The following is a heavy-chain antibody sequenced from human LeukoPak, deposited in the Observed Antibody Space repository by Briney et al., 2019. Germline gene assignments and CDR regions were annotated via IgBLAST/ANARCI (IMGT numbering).Heavy chain of an antibody. D-gene: IGHD6-25*01. CDR1: GFTFSSYW. J-gene: IGHJ4*02. Sequence: PGGSLRLSCAASGFTFSSYWMHWVRQAPGKGLVWVSRINSDGSSTAYADSVKGQFTISRDNAKNTLYLQMNSLRAEDTAVYYCTRSLSGYDYSPDYWGQGTLVTVSS. CDR3: TRSLSGYDYSPDY. V-gene: IGHV3-74*03. CDR2: INSDGSST.